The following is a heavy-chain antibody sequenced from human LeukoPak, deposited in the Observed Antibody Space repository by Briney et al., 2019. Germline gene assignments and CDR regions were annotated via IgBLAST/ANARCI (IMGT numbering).Heavy chain of an antibody. J-gene: IGHJ4*02. D-gene: IGHD4-17*01. CDR1: GFTVSSNY. V-gene: IGHV4-34*08. CDR3: AKSDYGDYETFDY. Sequence: GSLRLSCAASGFTVSSNYMSWVRQPPGKGLEWIGEINHSGSTNYNPSLKSRVTISVDTSKNQFSLKLSSVTAADTAVYYCAKSDYGDYETFDYWGQGTLVTVSS. CDR2: INHSGST.